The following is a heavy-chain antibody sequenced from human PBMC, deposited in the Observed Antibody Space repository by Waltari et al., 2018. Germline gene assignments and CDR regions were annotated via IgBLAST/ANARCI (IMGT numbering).Heavy chain of an antibody. CDR1: GGSIRSYY. CDR2: IYYSGST. D-gene: IGHD6-6*01. J-gene: IGHJ4*02. CDR3: AREKDSSLIDY. Sequence: QVQLQESGPGLVKPSETLSLTCTASGGSIRSYYWGWIRQPPGKGLEWIGYIYYSGSTNYNPSLKSRVTISVDTSKNQFSLKLSSVTAADTAVYYCAREKDSSLIDYWGQGTLVTVSS. V-gene: IGHV4-59*01.